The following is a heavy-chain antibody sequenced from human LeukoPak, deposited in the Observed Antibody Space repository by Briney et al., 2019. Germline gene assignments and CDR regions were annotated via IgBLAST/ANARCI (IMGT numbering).Heavy chain of an antibody. D-gene: IGHD1-14*01. V-gene: IGHV4-59*01. Sequence: SETLSLTCTVSGGSISNFFWAWLRQPTGKGLEWIGYIYNDRSTKYNPSLKRRVTISINVSKNQFSLKLNSVTDADTALYYCAREGTSTHRMDVWGQGTTVTVS. J-gene: IGHJ6*02. CDR3: AREGTSTHRMDV. CDR2: IYNDRST. CDR1: GGSISNFF.